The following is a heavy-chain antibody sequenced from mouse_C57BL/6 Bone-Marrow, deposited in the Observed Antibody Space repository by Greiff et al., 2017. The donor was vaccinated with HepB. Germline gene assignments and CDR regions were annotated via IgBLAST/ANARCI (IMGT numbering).Heavy chain of an antibody. D-gene: IGHD1-1*01. CDR3: ASYYYGSAWFAY. J-gene: IGHJ3*01. V-gene: IGHV2-9-1*01. CDR1: GFSLTSYA. CDR2: IWTGGGT. Sequence: VKLMESGPGLVAPSQSLSITCTVSGFSLTSYAISWVRQPPGKGLEWLGVIWTGGGTNYNSALKSRLSISKDNSKSQVFLKMNSLQTDDTARYYCASYYYGSAWFAYWGQGTLVTVSA.